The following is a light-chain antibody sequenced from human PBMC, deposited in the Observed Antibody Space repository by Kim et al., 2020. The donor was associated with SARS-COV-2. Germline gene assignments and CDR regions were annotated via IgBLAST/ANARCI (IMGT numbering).Light chain of an antibody. CDR2: AAS. J-gene: IGKJ4*01. CDR3: QRANRFPLV. CDR1: QDISNW. V-gene: IGKV1-12*01. Sequence: ASVGDRVTINCRASQDISNWLAWYQQKPGTAPKLLISAASSLQSGVPSRFSGSGSGTDFTLTISSLRPEDSASYYCQRANRFPLVFGGGTKVDIK.